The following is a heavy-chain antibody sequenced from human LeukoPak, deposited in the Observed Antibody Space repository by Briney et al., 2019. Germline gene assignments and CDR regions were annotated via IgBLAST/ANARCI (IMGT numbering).Heavy chain of an antibody. D-gene: IGHD3-22*01. Sequence: QTGGSLRLSCAASGFIFSSYGMHWVRQAPGKGLEWVAVISYDGGNISYTDSVKGRFTISRDNSKNTLYLQMNSLRAEDTAVYYCARDGHYYDSSGYSPDAFDIWGQGAMVTVSS. J-gene: IGHJ3*02. V-gene: IGHV3-30*03. CDR2: ISYDGGNI. CDR1: GFIFSSYG. CDR3: ARDGHYYDSSGYSPDAFDI.